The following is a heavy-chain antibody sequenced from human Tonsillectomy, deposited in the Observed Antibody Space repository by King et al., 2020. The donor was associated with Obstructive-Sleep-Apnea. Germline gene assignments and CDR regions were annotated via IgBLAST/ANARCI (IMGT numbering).Heavy chain of an antibody. CDR2: IYYSGTT. CDR1: GGSISSGDYY. J-gene: IGHJ4*02. CDR3: VSLTEEEAIIDY. Sequence: QLQESGPGLVKPSQTLSLTCTVSGGSISSGDYYWSWIRQPPGKGLEWIGYIYYSGTTYYNPSLKSRITMSVDTSKNLFSLKLNSVTAADTAVYYCVSLTEEEAIIDYWGQGTLVTVSS. D-gene: IGHD7-27*01. V-gene: IGHV4-30-4*01.